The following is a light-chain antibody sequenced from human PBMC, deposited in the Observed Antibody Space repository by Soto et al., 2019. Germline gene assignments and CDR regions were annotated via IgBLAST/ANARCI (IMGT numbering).Light chain of an antibody. CDR2: GNS. V-gene: IGLV1-40*01. Sequence: QSVLTQPPSVSGAPGQRVTISCTGSSSNIGAGYDVHWYQQLPGTAPKLLIYGNSNRPSGVPDRFSGSKSGTSASLAITGVQAEDEADYYCQSYDSSLSVYVFGAGTKVTFL. CDR3: QSYDSSLSVYV. J-gene: IGLJ1*01. CDR1: SSNIGAGYD.